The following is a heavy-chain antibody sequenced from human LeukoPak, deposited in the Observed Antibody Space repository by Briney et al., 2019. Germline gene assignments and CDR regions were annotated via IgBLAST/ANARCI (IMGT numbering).Heavy chain of an antibody. CDR2: INADGTET. Sequence: PGGSLRLSCAASGFTFGSYWMHWVRQAPGQGPVWVARINADGTETMYADAVKGRFTISRDNSKNTLYLQMNSLRAEDTAVYYCARDGYYYDLGSYFDYWGQGTLVTVSS. CDR3: ARDGYYYDLGSYFDY. J-gene: IGHJ4*02. CDR1: GFTFGSYW. D-gene: IGHD3-3*01. V-gene: IGHV3-74*03.